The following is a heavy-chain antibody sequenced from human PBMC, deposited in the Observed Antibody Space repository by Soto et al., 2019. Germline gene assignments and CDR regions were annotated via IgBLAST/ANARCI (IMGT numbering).Heavy chain of an antibody. CDR2: ISGNGDST. V-gene: IGHV3-23*01. D-gene: IGHD1-20*01. Sequence: EVQLLESGGGLVQPGGSLRLSCAASGFTFSSYPMTWVRQAPGKGLEWVSTISGNGDSTYYADSVKGRFTISRDNPKNTLYLQMTSLRAEDTAVYYCAKDRYPRRAFDIWGQGTMVTVSS. CDR1: GFTFSSYP. J-gene: IGHJ3*02. CDR3: AKDRYPRRAFDI.